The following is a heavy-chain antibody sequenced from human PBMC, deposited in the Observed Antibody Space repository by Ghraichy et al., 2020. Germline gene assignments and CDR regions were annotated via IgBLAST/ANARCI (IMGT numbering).Heavy chain of an antibody. V-gene: IGHV4-38-2*02. CDR1: GYSISSGYF. Sequence: SETLSLTCTVSGYSISSGYFWGWIRQPPGKGLEWIANIFRSGGTFYNPSLKSRVPISVHTSENQISLQLSSVTAADTAVYFCARGRLIYYDSSGSYFDYWGQGTQVTVSS. J-gene: IGHJ4*02. CDR2: IFRSGGT. CDR3: ARGRLIYYDSSGSYFDY. D-gene: IGHD3-22*01.